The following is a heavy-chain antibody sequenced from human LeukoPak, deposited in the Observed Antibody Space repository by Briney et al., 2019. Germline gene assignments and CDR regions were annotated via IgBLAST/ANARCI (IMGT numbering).Heavy chain of an antibody. J-gene: IGHJ4*02. CDR2: IKQDGSEK. V-gene: IGHV3-7*01. CDR1: GFTFSSYW. CDR3: AREGHYWVAGWDY. Sequence: GGSLRLSCAASGFTFSSYWMSWVRQAPGKGLEWVANIKQDGSEKYYVDSVKGRFTISRDNAKNSLYLQMNSLRAEDTAVYYCAREGHYWVAGWDYWGQGTLVTVSS. D-gene: IGHD4-17*01.